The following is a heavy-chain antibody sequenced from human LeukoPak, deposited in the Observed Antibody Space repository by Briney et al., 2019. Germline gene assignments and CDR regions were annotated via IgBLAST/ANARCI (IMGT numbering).Heavy chain of an antibody. CDR3: AMEQRKYSAGFTIDY. D-gene: IGHD2-15*01. CDR2: ISYDGSNK. J-gene: IGHJ4*02. Sequence: GRFLRLSCAASGFTFSSYAMHWVRQAPGKGLEWVAVISYDGSNKYYADSVKGRFTISRDNSKNTLYLQMNSLRAEDTAVYYCAMEQRKYSAGFTIDYWGQGTLVTVSS. V-gene: IGHV3-30-3*01. CDR1: GFTFSSYA.